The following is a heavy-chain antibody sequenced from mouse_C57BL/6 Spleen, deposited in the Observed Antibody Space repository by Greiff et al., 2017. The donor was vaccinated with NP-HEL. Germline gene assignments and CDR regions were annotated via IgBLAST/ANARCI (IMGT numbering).Heavy chain of an antibody. CDR3: ARGITTVVDAYAMDY. Sequence: VQLQQSGPELVKPGASVKMSCKASGYTFTDYYMNWVKQSHGKSLEWIGVINPYNGGTSYNQKFKGKATLTVDKSSSTAYMELNSLTSEDSAVYYCARGITTVVDAYAMDYWGQGTSVTVSS. V-gene: IGHV1-19*01. J-gene: IGHJ4*01. D-gene: IGHD1-1*01. CDR1: GYTFTDYY. CDR2: INPYNGGT.